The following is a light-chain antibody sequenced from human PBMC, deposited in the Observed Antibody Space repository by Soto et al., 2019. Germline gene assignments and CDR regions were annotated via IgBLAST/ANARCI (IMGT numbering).Light chain of an antibody. CDR2: DNN. J-gene: IGLJ1*01. CDR1: SSNIGAGYN. Sequence: QSVLTQPPSVSGAPGQRVTISCTGSSSNIGAGYNVHWYQQLPGTDPKLLIYDNNNRPSGVPDRFSGSKSGTSASLAITGLQAEDEADYYCQSYDSSLTAHVFGTGTKSPS. V-gene: IGLV1-40*01. CDR3: QSYDSSLTAHV.